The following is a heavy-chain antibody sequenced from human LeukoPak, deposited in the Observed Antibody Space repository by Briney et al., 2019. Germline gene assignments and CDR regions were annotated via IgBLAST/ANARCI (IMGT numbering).Heavy chain of an antibody. CDR1: GFTVSSNY. CDR3: ARTGLGYCSGGSCYPPDY. J-gene: IGHJ4*02. V-gene: IGHV3-66*01. CDR2: IYSGGST. D-gene: IGHD2-15*01. Sequence: GGSLRLSCAASGFTVSSNYMSWVRQAPGKGLEGVSVIYSGGSTYYADSVKGRFTISRDNSKNTLYLQMNSLRAEDTAVYYCARTGLGYCSGGSCYPPDYWGQGTLVTVSS.